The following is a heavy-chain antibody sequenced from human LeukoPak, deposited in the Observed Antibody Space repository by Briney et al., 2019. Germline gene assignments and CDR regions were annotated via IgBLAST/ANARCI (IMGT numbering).Heavy chain of an antibody. Sequence: GGSLRLSCGASGFTFKNNSMSWVRQAPGKGLEWVSSIGPTGTDRYYADSVRGRFTISRDNAKNSMYLQMDSLRDEDTAVYYCATETIGRHYDYWGQGTLLTVSS. CDR2: IGPTGTDR. CDR1: GFTFKNNS. J-gene: IGHJ4*02. CDR3: ATETIGRHYDY. D-gene: IGHD1-14*01. V-gene: IGHV3-21*01.